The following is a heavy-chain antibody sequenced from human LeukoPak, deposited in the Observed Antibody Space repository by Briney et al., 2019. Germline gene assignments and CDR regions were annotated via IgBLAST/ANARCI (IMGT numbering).Heavy chain of an antibody. CDR1: GFTFSSYG. J-gene: IGHJ2*01. V-gene: IGHV3-30*18. Sequence: PGGSLRLSCAASGFTFSSYGMHWVRQAPGKGLEWVAVISYDGSDKYYADSVKGRFTISRDSSKNTLYLQMNSLRAEDTAVYYCAKDRGRRGDWYFDPWGRGTLVTVSS. CDR2: ISYDGSDK. CDR3: AKDRGRRGDWYFDP. D-gene: IGHD3-16*01.